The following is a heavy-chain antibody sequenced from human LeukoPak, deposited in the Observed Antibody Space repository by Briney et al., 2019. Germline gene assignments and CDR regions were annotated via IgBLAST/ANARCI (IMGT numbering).Heavy chain of an antibody. Sequence: GASVKASCKASGYTFTRYYMHWVRQAPGQGPEWMGIINPSGGATNYPQKFQGRVTMTGDTSTSTVYMELSSLRFEDTAVYYCARGISGWSLGIFDYWGQGTLVTVSS. D-gene: IGHD6-19*01. J-gene: IGHJ4*02. CDR3: ARGISGWSLGIFDY. CDR2: INPSGGAT. V-gene: IGHV1-46*01. CDR1: GYTFTRYY.